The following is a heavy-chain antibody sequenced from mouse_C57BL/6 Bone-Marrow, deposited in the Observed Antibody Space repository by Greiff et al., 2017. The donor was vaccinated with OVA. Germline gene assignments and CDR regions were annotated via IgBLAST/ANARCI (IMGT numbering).Heavy chain of an antibody. CDR3: ARRGTTVVKGFAY. CDR2: IYPRSGNT. V-gene: IGHV1-81*01. J-gene: IGHJ3*01. Sequence: VKLMESGAELARPGASVKLSCKASGYTFTSYGISWVKQRTGQGLEWIGEIYPRSGNTYYNEKFKGKATLTADKSSSTAYMELRSLTSEDSAVYFCARRGTTVVKGFAYWGQGTLVTVSA. CDR1: GYTFTSYG. D-gene: IGHD1-1*01.